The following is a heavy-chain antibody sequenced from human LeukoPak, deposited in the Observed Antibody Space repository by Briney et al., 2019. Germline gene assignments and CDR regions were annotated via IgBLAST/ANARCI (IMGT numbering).Heavy chain of an antibody. V-gene: IGHV1-18*01. CDR3: ARVSGTWGYFYMDA. CDR2: ISTYDGKT. J-gene: IGHJ6*03. Sequence: ASVKVSCKPFGYAFTSHGFTWVRQAPGQGLESMGWISTYDGKTDYAQNFQGRVTMTIDASTSTAYMEVRSLRSDDTAVYYCARVSGTWGYFYMDAWAKGSTVTVSS. CDR1: GYAFTSHG. D-gene: IGHD1-1*01.